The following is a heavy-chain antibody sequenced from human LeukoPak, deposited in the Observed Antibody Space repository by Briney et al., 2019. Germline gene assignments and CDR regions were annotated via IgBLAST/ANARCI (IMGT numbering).Heavy chain of an antibody. D-gene: IGHD6-6*01. Sequence: PSQTLSLTCAVSGGSISSGGYSWSWIRQPPGKGLEWIGYIYHSGSTYYNPSLKSRVTISVDTSKNQFSLKLSSVTAADTAVYYCARHSGSSWDYYYGMDVWGQGTTVTVSS. CDR1: GGSISSGGYS. V-gene: IGHV4-30-2*01. J-gene: IGHJ6*02. CDR2: IYHSGST. CDR3: ARHSGSSWDYYYGMDV.